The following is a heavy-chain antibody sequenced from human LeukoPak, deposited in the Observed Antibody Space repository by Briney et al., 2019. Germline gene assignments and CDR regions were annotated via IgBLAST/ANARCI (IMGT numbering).Heavy chain of an antibody. J-gene: IGHJ6*03. Sequence: ETLSLTCAVYGGSFSGYYWSWIRQPPGKGLEWIGEINQSGSTNYNPSLKSRVTISVDTSKNQFSLKLSSVTAADTAVYYCARVKKYYYYYMDVWGKGTTVTVSS. CDR1: GGSFSGYY. V-gene: IGHV4-34*01. CDR3: ARVKKYYYYYMDV. CDR2: INQSGST.